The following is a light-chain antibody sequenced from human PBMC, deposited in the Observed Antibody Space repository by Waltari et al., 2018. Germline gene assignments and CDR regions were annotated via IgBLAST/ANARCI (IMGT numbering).Light chain of an antibody. Sequence: SSGLTQDPAVSVALGQTIRITCRGDSLRTSYASWYQVKTGQAPVLVMFGKEKRPSGVPDRISGESSETTSSLIITGAQAEDEAYDYCSSRNGRASQVVFAGGTKVTVL. J-gene: IGLJ2*01. CDR1: SLRTSY. CDR2: GKE. V-gene: IGLV3-19*01. CDR3: SSRNGRASQVV.